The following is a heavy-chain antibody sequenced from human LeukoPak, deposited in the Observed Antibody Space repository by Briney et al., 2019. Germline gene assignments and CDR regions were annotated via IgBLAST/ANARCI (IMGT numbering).Heavy chain of an antibody. CDR3: ARRVGSRGFDY. D-gene: IGHD2-2*01. CDR1: GFTFSSYE. V-gene: IGHV3-48*03. J-gene: IGHJ4*02. Sequence: GGSLRLSCAASGFTFSSYEMNWVRQAPGKGLEWVSYISSSGSTIYYADSVKGRFTISRDNAKNSLYLQMNSLRAEDTALYHCARRVGSRGFDYWGQGTLVTVSS. CDR2: ISSSGSTI.